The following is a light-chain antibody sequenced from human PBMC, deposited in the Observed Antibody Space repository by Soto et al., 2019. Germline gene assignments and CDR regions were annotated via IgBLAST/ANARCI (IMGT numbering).Light chain of an antibody. CDR3: RAWDTSLSLVV. V-gene: IGLV1-51*01. Sequence: QSVLTQPPSVSGAPGQKVTISCSGSSSNIGNNHVSWYQQFPGTAPKLLIYDNNNRPSEIPDRFSGSKSGTSATLGITGLQTGDEADYYCRAWDTSLSLVVFGEGTKLTVL. CDR1: SSNIGNNH. CDR2: DNN. J-gene: IGLJ2*01.